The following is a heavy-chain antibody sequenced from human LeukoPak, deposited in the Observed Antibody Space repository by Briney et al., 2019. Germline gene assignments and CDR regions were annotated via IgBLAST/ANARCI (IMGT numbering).Heavy chain of an antibody. CDR1: GGTFSSYA. V-gene: IGHV1-69*04. Sequence: SVKVSCKASGGTFSSYAISWVRLAPGQGLEWMGRIIPIFGIANYAQKFQGRVTITADKSTSTAYMELSSLRSEDTAVYYCARGDIVVVPAAKPRGGYYYGMDVWGQGTTVTVSS. J-gene: IGHJ6*02. CDR3: ARGDIVVVPAAKPRGGYYYGMDV. CDR2: IIPIFGIA. D-gene: IGHD2-2*01.